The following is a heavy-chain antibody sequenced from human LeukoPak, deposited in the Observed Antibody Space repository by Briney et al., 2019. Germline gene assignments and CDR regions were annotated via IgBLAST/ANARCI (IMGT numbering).Heavy chain of an antibody. CDR2: MSANYATT. V-gene: IGHV3-23*01. D-gene: IGHD5-12*01. J-gene: IGHJ5*02. CDR3: VKDIMDSGYDLSRDWFDP. Sequence: GGSLRLSCAASGFSFSDYAMSWARQAPGKGLEWVATMSANYATTYYADSVKGRFTVPRDHSKSTLYLQMDNLGAEDTAMYYCVKDIMDSGYDLSRDWFDPWGQGTLVTVSA. CDR1: GFSFSDYA.